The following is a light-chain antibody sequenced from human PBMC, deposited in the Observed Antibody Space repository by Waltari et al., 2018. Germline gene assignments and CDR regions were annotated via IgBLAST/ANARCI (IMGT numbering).Light chain of an antibody. J-gene: IGKJ1*01. V-gene: IGKV3-15*01. CDR3: HQYNKWPLWS. CDR2: GSS. CDR1: QGVDRN. Sequence: VMTQSPVTLSVSLGERATLSCRASQGVDRNLAWYQRQPGQPPRLLIFGSSTRATGVPARFSGSGSGTEFTLAIASLQSDDFAVYYCHQYNKWPLWSFGQGTKV.